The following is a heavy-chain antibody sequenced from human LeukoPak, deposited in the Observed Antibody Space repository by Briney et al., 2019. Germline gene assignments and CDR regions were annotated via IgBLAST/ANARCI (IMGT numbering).Heavy chain of an antibody. Sequence: PGGSLRLSCAASGFTFSSYWMSWVRQAPGKGLEWVANIKQDGSEKYYVDSVKGRFTISRDNAKNSLYLQMNSLRAEDTAVYYCASSPIAAGDSDAFDIWGQGTMVTVSS. J-gene: IGHJ3*02. D-gene: IGHD6-13*01. CDR2: IKQDGSEK. CDR1: GFTFSSYW. V-gene: IGHV3-7*01. CDR3: ASSPIAAGDSDAFDI.